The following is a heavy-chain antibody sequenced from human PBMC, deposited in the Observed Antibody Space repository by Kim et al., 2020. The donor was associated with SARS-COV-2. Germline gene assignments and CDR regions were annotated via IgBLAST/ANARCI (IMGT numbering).Heavy chain of an antibody. CDR2: INQDGSEK. V-gene: IGHV3-7*03. CDR1: GFTFSSYW. J-gene: IGHJ6*02. D-gene: IGHD2-21*02. CDR3: ARDEWVTYYYYGMDV. Sequence: GGSLRLSCAASGFTFSSYWMSWVRQAPGKGLEWVANINQDGSEKYYVDSVKGRFTTSRDNAKNSLYLQMNSLRAEDTAVYYCARDEWVTYYYYGMDVWGQGTTVTVSS.